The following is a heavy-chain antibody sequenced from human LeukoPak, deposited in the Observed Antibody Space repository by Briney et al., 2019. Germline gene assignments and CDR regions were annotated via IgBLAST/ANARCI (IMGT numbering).Heavy chain of an antibody. J-gene: IGHJ5*02. CDR2: MSPKSGDT. Sequence: ASVKVSCKASGYTFISYDINWVRQAPGQGLEWMGWMSPKSGDTGYAQKFQGRVTMTMNTSINTAYMELSSLRSDDTAVYYCARDLRIAAADAWGQGTLVTVSS. V-gene: IGHV1-8*01. D-gene: IGHD6-13*01. CDR3: ARDLRIAAADA. CDR1: GYTFISYD.